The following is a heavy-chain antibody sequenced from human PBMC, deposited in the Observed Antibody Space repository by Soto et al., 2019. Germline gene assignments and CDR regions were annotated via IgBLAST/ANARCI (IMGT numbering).Heavy chain of an antibody. Sequence: GGSLRLSCAASGFTFSSYGMHWVRQAPGKGLEWVAVIWYDGSNKYYADSVKGRFTISRDNSKNTLYLQMNSLRAEDTAVYYCARDPGSSGYSDYWGQGTLVTVSS. CDR1: GFTFSSYG. J-gene: IGHJ4*02. CDR3: ARDPGSSGYSDY. D-gene: IGHD3-22*01. CDR2: IWYDGSNK. V-gene: IGHV3-33*01.